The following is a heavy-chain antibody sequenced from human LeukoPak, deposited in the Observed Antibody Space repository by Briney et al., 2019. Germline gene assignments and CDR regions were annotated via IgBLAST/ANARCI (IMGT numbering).Heavy chain of an antibody. CDR3: ARGYYYGSGTLGPFDP. V-gene: IGHV3-7*02. CDR2: IKQDGSEK. Sequence: GGSLRLSCAASGFSFRSYWMTWVRQAPGKGLEWVANIKQDGSEKYYVDSVKGRFTISRDNVKNSLSLQMNSLRAEDTAVYYCARGYYYGSGTLGPFDPWGQGTLVTVSS. CDR1: GFSFRSYW. D-gene: IGHD3-10*01. J-gene: IGHJ5*02.